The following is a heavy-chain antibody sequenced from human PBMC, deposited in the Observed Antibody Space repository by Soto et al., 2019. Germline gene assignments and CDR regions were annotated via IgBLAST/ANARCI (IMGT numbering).Heavy chain of an antibody. V-gene: IGHV1-2*04. J-gene: IGHJ4*02. CDR2: INPNSGGT. CDR3: ARDRGYPFYYFDY. D-gene: IGHD6-13*01. CDR1: GYTFTGYY. Sequence: ASVKVSCKASGYTFTGYYMHWVRQAPGQGLEWMGWINPNSGGTNYAQKFQGWVTMTRDTSISTAYMELSRLRSDDTAVYYCARDRGYPFYYFDYWGQGTLVTVSS.